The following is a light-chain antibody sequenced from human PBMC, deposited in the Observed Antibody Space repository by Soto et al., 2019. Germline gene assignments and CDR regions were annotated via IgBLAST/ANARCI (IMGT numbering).Light chain of an antibody. CDR1: SSEVGGYNY. V-gene: IGLV2-14*03. J-gene: IGLJ1*01. CDR2: DVS. Sequence: QSVLTQPASVFGSPGQSITISCTGTSSEVGGYNYVSWYQHHPGKAPKLMIYDVSNRPSGVSNRFSGSKSGNTASLTISGLQPEDEADYYCCSYTTSNTRQIVFGTGTKVTVL. CDR3: CSYTTSNTRQIV.